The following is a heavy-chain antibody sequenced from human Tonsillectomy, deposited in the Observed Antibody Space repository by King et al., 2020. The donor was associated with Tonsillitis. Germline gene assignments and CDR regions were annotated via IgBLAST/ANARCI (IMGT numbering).Heavy chain of an antibody. V-gene: IGHV3-30*03. CDR1: GFTFSCCG. Sequence: VQLVESGGGVVQPGRSLRLSCAASGFTFSCCGMHWVRQAPGKGLEWVAXXAYDGXNKFYADSVKGRFTISRDDSKNTLYLQMNSLTTEDTAVYYCARDISGSYSWQHWGQGTVVTVSS. J-gene: IGHJ1*01. CDR3: ARDISGSYSWQH. D-gene: IGHD1-26*01. CDR2: XAYDGXNK.